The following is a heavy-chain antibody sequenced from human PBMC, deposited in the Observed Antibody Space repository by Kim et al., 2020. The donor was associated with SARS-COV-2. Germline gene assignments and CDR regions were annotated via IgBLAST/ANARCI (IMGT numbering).Heavy chain of an antibody. J-gene: IGHJ6*02. CDR3: ARTLVLSGYYGMDV. Sequence: ANSVKGRFTSSRDNSKNTLYLQMTTLRAEDTAVYYCARTLVLSGYYGMDVWGQGTTVTVSS. V-gene: IGHV3-33*01. D-gene: IGHD3-10*01.